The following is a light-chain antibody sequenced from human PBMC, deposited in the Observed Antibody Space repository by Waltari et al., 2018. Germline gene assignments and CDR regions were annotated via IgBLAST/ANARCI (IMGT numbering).Light chain of an antibody. J-gene: IGKJ1*01. V-gene: IGKV1-9*01. CDR1: QGISSY. CDR2: AAS. Sequence: IQLTQSPSSLSASVGDSVTITCRASQGISSYLAWYHQKPGKAPKLLIYAASTLQSGVPSRFSGSGSGTDFTLTISSLQPEDFATYYCQQLNSYPRTFGQGTKVEIK. CDR3: QQLNSYPRT.